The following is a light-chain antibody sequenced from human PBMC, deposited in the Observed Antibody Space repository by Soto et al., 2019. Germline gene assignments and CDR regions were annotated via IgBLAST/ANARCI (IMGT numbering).Light chain of an antibody. CDR1: QRISSW. V-gene: IGKV1-5*03. J-gene: IGKJ1*01. Sequence: DIQMTQSPSTLSASVGDRVTITCRASQRISSWLAWYQQKPGKAPKLLIYKASSLESGVPSRFSGSGSGTEFTLTISSLQHDDFATYYCQQYTSYSPWTFGQGTKVEIK. CDR3: QQYTSYSPWT. CDR2: KAS.